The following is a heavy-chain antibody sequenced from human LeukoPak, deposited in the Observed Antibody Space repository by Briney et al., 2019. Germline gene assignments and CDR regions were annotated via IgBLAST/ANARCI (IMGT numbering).Heavy chain of an antibody. CDR3: AGAGYCSSPSCYTAYYYYMDV. J-gene: IGHJ6*03. CDR1: GGSISSGDYY. V-gene: IGHV4-30-4*08. D-gene: IGHD2-2*02. CDR2: IYYSGST. Sequence: SQTLSLTCTVSGGSISSGDYYWSWIRQPPGKGLEWIGYIYYSGSTYYNPSLKSRVTISVDTSRNQFSLKLSSVTAADTAVYYYAGAGYCSSPSCYTAYYYYMDVWGKGTTVTVSS.